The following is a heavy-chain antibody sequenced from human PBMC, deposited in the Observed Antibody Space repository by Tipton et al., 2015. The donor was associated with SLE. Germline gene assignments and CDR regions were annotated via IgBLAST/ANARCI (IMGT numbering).Heavy chain of an antibody. V-gene: IGHV4-31*03. CDR1: GGSISSGGYY. J-gene: IGHJ4*02. D-gene: IGHD4-17*01. CDR3: AREDGDKNYFDY. Sequence: SLTCTVSGGSISSGGYYWSWIRQHPGKGLEWIGYIYYSGSTYYNPSLKSRVTISVDTSKNQFSLKLSSVTAADTAVYYCAREDGDKNYFDYWGQGTLVTVSS. CDR2: IYYSGST.